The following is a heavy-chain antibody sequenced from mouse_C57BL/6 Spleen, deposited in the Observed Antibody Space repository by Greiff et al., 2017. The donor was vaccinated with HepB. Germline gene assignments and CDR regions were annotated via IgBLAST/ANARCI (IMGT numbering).Heavy chain of an antibody. CDR3: ARDTTVGYAMDY. J-gene: IGHJ4*01. V-gene: IGHV2-6*03. CDR2: IWSDGST. Sequence: QVQLKESGPGLVAPSQSLSITCTVSGFSFTSYGVHWVRQPPGKGLEWLVVIWSDGSTTYNSALKSRLSISKDNSKSQVFLKMNSLQTDDTAIYYCARDTTVGYAMDYWGQGTSVTVSS. CDR1: GFSFTSYG. D-gene: IGHD1-1*01.